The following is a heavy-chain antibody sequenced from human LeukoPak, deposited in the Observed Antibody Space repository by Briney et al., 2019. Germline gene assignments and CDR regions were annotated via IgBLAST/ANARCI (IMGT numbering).Heavy chain of an antibody. V-gene: IGHV3-11*04. CDR3: ASPVELLDAFDI. Sequence: GGSLRLSCAASGFTFSDYYMSWIRQAPGKGLEWVSYISSSSSTIYYADSVKGRFTISRDNAKNSLYLQMNSLRAEDTAVYYCASPVELLDAFDIWGQGTMVTVSS. CDR1: GFTFSDYY. CDR2: ISSSSSTI. J-gene: IGHJ3*02. D-gene: IGHD1-7*01.